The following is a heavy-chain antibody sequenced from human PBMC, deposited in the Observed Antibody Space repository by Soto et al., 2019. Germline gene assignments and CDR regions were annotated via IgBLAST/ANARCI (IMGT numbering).Heavy chain of an antibody. CDR2: IRSKIYDGKT. V-gene: IGHV3-49*01. J-gene: IGHJ4*02. CDR1: GFTFRDYA. Sequence: PGGSLRLSCLASGFTFRDYAISWFRQAPGQGLQWVSFIRSKIYDGKTKNNASAKGRFTISRDDPKTIANLQKKSLKTEDSCVYYCTRVSPDCSDGSCYPLNWGQGTLVTVSS. D-gene: IGHD2-15*01. CDR3: TRVSPDCSDGSCYPLN.